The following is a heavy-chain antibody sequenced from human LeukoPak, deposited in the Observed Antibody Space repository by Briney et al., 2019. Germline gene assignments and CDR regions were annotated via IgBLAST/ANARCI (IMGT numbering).Heavy chain of an antibody. J-gene: IGHJ4*02. CDR3: ARGLGSRQTSGGNFDY. CDR2: INHSGST. Sequence: SQTLSLTCTVSGGSISSGDYYWSWIRQPPGKGLEWIGEINHSGSTNYNPSLKSRVTISVDTSKNQFSLKLSSVTAADTAVYYCARGLGSRQTSGGNFDYWGQGTLVTVSS. V-gene: IGHV4-30-4*08. CDR1: GGSISSGDYY. D-gene: IGHD7-27*01.